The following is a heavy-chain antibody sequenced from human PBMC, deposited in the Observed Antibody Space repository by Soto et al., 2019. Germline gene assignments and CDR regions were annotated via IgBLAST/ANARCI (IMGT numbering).Heavy chain of an antibody. CDR1: GFTFSSYA. D-gene: IGHD3-10*01. J-gene: IGHJ4*02. Sequence: GGFLRLSCAASGFTFSSYAMSWVRQAPGKGLEWVSAISGSGGSTYYADSVKGRFTISRDNSKNTLYLQMNSLRAEDTAVYYCAKVHMVRGVIPFGDYWGQGTLVTVSS. V-gene: IGHV3-23*01. CDR2: ISGSGGST. CDR3: AKVHMVRGVIPFGDY.